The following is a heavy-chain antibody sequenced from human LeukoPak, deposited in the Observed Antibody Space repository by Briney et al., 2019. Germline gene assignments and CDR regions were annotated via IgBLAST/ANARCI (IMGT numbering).Heavy chain of an antibody. Sequence: GGSLRLSCAASGFTFSNYWMSWVRQAPGKGLEWVANIEQDGSEKYYVDSVKGRFTISRDNAKNSLYLQMNSLRAEDTSVYHCARFGSVAGSPVAFDIWGQGTMVTVSS. CDR2: IEQDGSEK. D-gene: IGHD6-19*01. V-gene: IGHV3-7*01. CDR1: GFTFSNYW. J-gene: IGHJ3*02. CDR3: ARFGSVAGSPVAFDI.